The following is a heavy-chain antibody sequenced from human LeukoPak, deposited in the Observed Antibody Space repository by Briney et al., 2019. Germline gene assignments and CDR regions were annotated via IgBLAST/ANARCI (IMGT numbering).Heavy chain of an antibody. CDR1: VFTFSHYA. CDR3: ARLSMTSYGKYYFEY. Sequence: GVSLTLLCAVSVFTFSHYAMVGLRQAPGKALEGVSSLSSSSINISYADSVKGRFTISRDNAKNSLYLQMNSLRAEDTAVYYCARLSMTSYGKYYFEYWGQGTLVTVSS. D-gene: IGHD3-10*01. CDR2: LSSSSINI. V-gene: IGHV3-21*01. J-gene: IGHJ4*02.